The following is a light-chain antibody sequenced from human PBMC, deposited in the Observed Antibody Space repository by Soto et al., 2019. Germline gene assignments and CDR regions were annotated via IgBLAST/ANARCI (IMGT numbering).Light chain of an antibody. Sequence: DIVMSQSPDSLTVSLGERATINCKSSQSVLYSSNNKNHLAWFQQKPGQPPKMLIYWAPTRESEVPDRFSGSGSGTDFTLTISSLQAEDVAVYYCQQYYSTPLTFGGGTKVDIK. CDR1: QSVLYSSNNKNH. V-gene: IGKV4-1*01. CDR3: QQYYSTPLT. J-gene: IGKJ4*01. CDR2: WAP.